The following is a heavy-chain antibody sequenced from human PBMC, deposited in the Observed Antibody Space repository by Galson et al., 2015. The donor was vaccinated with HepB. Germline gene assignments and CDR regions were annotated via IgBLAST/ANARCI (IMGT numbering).Heavy chain of an antibody. V-gene: IGHV3-66*01. CDR2: IYSGGST. CDR1: GFTVSSNY. D-gene: IGHD6-19*01. J-gene: IGHJ4*02. Sequence: SLRLSCAASGFTVSSNYMSWVRQAPGKGLEWVSVIYSGGSTYYADSVKGRLTISRDNSKNTLYLQMNSLRAEDTAVYYCARAVAGNFDYWGQGTLVTVSS. CDR3: ARAVAGNFDY.